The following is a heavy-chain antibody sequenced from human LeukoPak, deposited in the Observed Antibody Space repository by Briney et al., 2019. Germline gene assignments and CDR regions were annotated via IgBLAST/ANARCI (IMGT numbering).Heavy chain of an antibody. D-gene: IGHD5-24*01. V-gene: IGHV3-48*03. CDR2: ISSSGSTI. CDR1: GFTFSSYE. Sequence: GGSLRLSCAASGFTFSSYEMNWVRQAPGKGLEWVSYISSSGSTIYYADSVKGRFTISRDNAKNSLYLQMNSLRAEDTAVYYCARDRRAENVERWLHPDYWGQGTLVTVSS. CDR3: ARDRRAENVERWLHPDY. J-gene: IGHJ4*02.